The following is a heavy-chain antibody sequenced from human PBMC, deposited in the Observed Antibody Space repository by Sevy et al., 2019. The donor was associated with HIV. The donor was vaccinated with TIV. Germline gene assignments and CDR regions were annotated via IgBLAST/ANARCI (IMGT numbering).Heavy chain of an antibody. J-gene: IGHJ4*02. CDR3: AKGAGIAAGGTGGLFDY. CDR1: RFTFDDYA. V-gene: IGHV3-9*01. D-gene: IGHD6-13*01. CDR2: ISGNSGII. Sequence: GGSLRLSCVVSRFTFDDYAMHWVRQASGKGLEWVSGISGNSGIIGYADSVKGRFTISRDSAKNSLYLQMNSLRPEDTALYYCAKGAGIAAGGTGGLFDYWGRGTLVTVSS.